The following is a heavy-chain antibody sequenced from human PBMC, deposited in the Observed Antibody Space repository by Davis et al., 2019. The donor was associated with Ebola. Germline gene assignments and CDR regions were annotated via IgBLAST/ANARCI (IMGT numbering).Heavy chain of an antibody. CDR2: IIPILGIA. Sequence: SVKVSCKASGYTFTSYGISWVRQAPGQGLEWMGRIIPILGIANYAQKFQGRVTITADKSTSTAYMELSSLRSEDTAVYYCARDLGGIQLQAVDDYWGQGTLVTVSS. CDR3: ARDLGGIQLQAVDDY. CDR1: GYTFTSYG. J-gene: IGHJ4*02. D-gene: IGHD5-18*01. V-gene: IGHV1-69*04.